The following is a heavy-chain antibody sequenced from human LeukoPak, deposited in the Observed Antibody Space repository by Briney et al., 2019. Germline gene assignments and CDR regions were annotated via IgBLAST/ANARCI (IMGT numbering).Heavy chain of an antibody. CDR3: ASWYYYDSSGYYGNTDY. D-gene: IGHD3-22*01. CDR1: GGSISSSSYY. J-gene: IGHJ4*02. V-gene: IGHV4-39*07. CDR2: IYYSGST. Sequence: SETLSLTCTVSGGSISSSSYYWGWIRQPPGKGLEWIGSIYYSGSTYYNPSLKSRVTISVDTSKNQFSLKLSSVTAADTAVYYCASWYYYDSSGYYGNTDYWGQGTLVTVSS.